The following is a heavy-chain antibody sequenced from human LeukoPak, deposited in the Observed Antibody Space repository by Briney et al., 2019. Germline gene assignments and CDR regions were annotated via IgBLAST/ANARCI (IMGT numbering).Heavy chain of an antibody. CDR3: AAAPSLYYYMDV. CDR2: IYYSGST. D-gene: IGHD6-13*01. CDR1: GGSISSGGDY. Sequence: PSETLSLTCTVSGGSISSGGDYWSWIRQHPGKGLEWIGYIYYSGSTYYNPSLKSRVTISVDTSKNQFSLKLSSATAADTAVYYCAAAPSLYYYMDVWGKGTTVTVSS. V-gene: IGHV4-31*03. J-gene: IGHJ6*03.